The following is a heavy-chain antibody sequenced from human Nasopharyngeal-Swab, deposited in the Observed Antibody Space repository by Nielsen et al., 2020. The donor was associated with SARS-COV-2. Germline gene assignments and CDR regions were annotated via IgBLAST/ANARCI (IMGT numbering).Heavy chain of an antibody. CDR2: IYYSGNT. CDR1: GASITSGGYY. V-gene: IGHV4-31*03. D-gene: IGHD1-26*01. J-gene: IGHJ4*02. Sequence: SETLSLTCTVSGASITSGGYYWSWIRHLPGRGLEWIGYIYYSGNTFYNPSLKSRVTMSVDTSENQFSLNLNSVIAADTAVYYCARGWAGHYFDYWGQGTLVTVSS. CDR3: ARGWAGHYFDY.